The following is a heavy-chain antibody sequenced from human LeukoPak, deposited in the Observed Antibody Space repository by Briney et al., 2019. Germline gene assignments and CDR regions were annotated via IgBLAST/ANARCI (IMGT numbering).Heavy chain of an antibody. CDR2: MYSSGST. CDR3: ARHIFGDSSGWQYYFDY. V-gene: IGHV4-39*01. Sequence: SETLSLTCTVSGGSLSSSRYYWGWIRQSPGKGLEWIGTMYSSGSTYYNPSLKSRVTISVDTSKNQFSLKLSSVTAADTAVYYCARHIFGDSSGWQYYFDYWGQGTLVTVSS. J-gene: IGHJ4*02. CDR1: GGSLSSSRYY. D-gene: IGHD6-19*01.